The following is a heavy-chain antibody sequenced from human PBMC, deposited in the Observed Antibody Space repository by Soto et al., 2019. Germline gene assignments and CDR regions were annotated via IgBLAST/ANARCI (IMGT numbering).Heavy chain of an antibody. V-gene: IGHV4-59*01. D-gene: IGHD3-3*01. CDR3: ARGVGRTIFGVVIISAFDI. CDR1: GGSISSYY. CDR2: IYYSGST. Sequence: PSETLSLTCPVSGGSISSYYWSWIRKPPGKGLEWIGYIYYSGSTNYNPSLKSRVTISVDTSKNQFSLKLSSVTAADTAVYYCARGVGRTIFGVVIISAFDIWGQGTMVTVSS. J-gene: IGHJ3*02.